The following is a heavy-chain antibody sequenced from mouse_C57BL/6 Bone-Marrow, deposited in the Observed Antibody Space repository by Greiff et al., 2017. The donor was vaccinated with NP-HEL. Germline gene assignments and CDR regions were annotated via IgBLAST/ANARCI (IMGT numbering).Heavy chain of an antibody. Sequence: VQLQQSDAELVKPGASVKISCKVSGYTFTDHTIHWMKQRPEQGLEWIGYIYPRDGSTKYNEKFKGKATLTADKSSSTAYMQLNSLTSEDSAVYFCARWIAYYSNFYAMDYWGQGTSVTVSS. CDR3: ARWIAYYSNFYAMDY. CDR1: GYTFTDHT. V-gene: IGHV1-78*01. CDR2: IYPRDGST. D-gene: IGHD2-5*01. J-gene: IGHJ4*01.